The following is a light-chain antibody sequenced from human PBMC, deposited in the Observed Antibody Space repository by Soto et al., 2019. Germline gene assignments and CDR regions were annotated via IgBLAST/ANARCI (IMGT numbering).Light chain of an antibody. CDR1: QSITSW. CDR2: KAS. CDR3: QQYHSYSWT. J-gene: IGKJ1*01. Sequence: DIQMTQSPFTLSASVGDRVTITCRASQSITSWLAWYQQKPGKAPKLLISKASSLESGVPSRCSGSGSGTYFTLTISSLQPDDFATYYCQQYHSYSWTFGQGTKVEIK. V-gene: IGKV1-5*03.